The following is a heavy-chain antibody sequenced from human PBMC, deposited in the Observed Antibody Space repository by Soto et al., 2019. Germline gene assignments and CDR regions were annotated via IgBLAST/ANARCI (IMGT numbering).Heavy chain of an antibody. CDR1: GYSFTSYA. CDR2: INAGNGNT. CDR3: AAGLEIEAPVAY. D-gene: IGHD6-6*01. J-gene: IGHJ4*02. V-gene: IGHV1-3*01. Sequence: ASVKVSCKASGYSFTSYAMHWVRQAPGQRLEWMGWINAGNGNTKYSQKFQGRVTITRDTSASTAYMELSSLRSEDTAVYYCAAGLEIEAPVAYWGQGTLVTVSS.